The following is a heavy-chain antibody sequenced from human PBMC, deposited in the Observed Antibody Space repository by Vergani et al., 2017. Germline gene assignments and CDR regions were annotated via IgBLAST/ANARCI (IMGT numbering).Heavy chain of an antibody. CDR1: GGSISAGYYF. J-gene: IGHJ3*01. Sequence: QVQLQASGPGRVKPSQTLSLTCTMSGGSISAGYYFWSWIRQPAGKGLEWLGHISASGNASHSPSLKTRVSMSVDTSKNQFSLAVTSVTAADTAIYFCARRSGGYYRGGKVHALRTAFDVWGHGTVVTVSS. V-gene: IGHV4-61*02. CDR2: ISASGNA. CDR3: ARRSGGYYRGGKVHALRTAFDV. D-gene: IGHD4-23*01.